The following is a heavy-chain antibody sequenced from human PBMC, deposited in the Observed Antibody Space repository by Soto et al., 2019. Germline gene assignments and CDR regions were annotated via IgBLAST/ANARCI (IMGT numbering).Heavy chain of an antibody. D-gene: IGHD6-19*01. J-gene: IGHJ6*02. CDR2: IWYDGSLK. V-gene: IGHV3-33*08. Sequence: GGSLRLSCAASGFTFNTYGMNWVRQAPGKGLEWLAMIWYDGSLKYYADSMKGRFTISRDNSKNTMYLQMNNLRAEDTAVYYCARDLYSSGWYTRLYGMDVWGQGTTVTVSS. CDR1: GFTFNTYG. CDR3: ARDLYSSGWYTRLYGMDV.